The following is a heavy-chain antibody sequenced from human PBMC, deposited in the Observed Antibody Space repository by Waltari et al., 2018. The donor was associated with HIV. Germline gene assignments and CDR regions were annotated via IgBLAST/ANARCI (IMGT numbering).Heavy chain of an antibody. V-gene: IGHV3-15*01. CDR3: TTVSHDVWSGYYYDYFDH. J-gene: IGHJ4*02. D-gene: IGHD3-3*01. CDR1: GFTFTNAW. Sequence: EVQLVESGGGLVKPGGSLRLSCVGSGFTFTNAWMSWVRQAPGKGLGWVGRIKSKTYGGTTEYAAPFKGRFYIEIEGSKNRVFLQMNSLKTEDTAVYYCTTVSHDVWSGYYYDYFDHWGQGTLATVSS. CDR2: IKSKTYGGTT.